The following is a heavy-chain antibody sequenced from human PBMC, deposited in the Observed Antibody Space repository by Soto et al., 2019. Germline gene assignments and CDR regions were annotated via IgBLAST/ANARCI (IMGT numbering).Heavy chain of an antibody. CDR2: IKTDGTAT. D-gene: IGHD3-16*01. CDR1: GFTFSSYW. CDR3: AKDLSWGQCDY. V-gene: IGHV3-74*03. J-gene: IGHJ4*02. Sequence: GGSLRLSCAASGFTFSSYWMHWVRQDPGKGLVWVSSIKTDGTATQYAGSVKGRFTVSRDNAKNTLYLQMNSLRAEDTAVYYCAKDLSWGQCDYWGQGTLVTVSS.